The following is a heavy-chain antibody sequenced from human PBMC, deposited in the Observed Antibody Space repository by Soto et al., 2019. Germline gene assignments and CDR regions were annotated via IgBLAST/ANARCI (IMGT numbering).Heavy chain of an antibody. CDR3: ARVEVGDYGSGRYGIDY. Sequence: EVQLVESGGGLVQPGGSLSLSCAASGFTFSNYWMTWVRQAPGKGLEWVANIKQDGSEKYYVDSVKGRSTISRDNAKISGSLDMGSLRVEDSAVYYCARVEVGDYGSGRYGIDYWGQRSLVAVSS. CDR1: GFTFSNYW. V-gene: IGHV3-7*01. J-gene: IGHJ4*02. D-gene: IGHD3-10*01. CDR2: IKQDGSEK.